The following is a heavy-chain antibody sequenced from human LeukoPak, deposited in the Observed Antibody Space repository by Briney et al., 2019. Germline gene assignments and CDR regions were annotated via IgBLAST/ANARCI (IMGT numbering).Heavy chain of an antibody. Sequence: SETLSLTCTVSGGSISSSSYYWGWIRQPPGKGLEWIGSIYYSGSTYYNPSLKSRVTISVDTSKNQFSLKLSSVTAADTAVYYCTRGIAAAVPDWFDPWGQGTLVTVSS. CDR3: TRGIAAAVPDWFDP. CDR1: GGSISSSSYY. J-gene: IGHJ5*02. D-gene: IGHD6-13*01. CDR2: IYYSGST. V-gene: IGHV4-39*07.